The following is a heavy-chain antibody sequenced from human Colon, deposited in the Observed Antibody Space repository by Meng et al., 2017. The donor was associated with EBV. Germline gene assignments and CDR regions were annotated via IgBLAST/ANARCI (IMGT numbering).Heavy chain of an antibody. CDR2: INHSGSA. D-gene: IGHD2-2*03. J-gene: IGHJ4*02. V-gene: IGHV4-34*01. CDR1: GGSLSGYY. Sequence: QPGVAGVLKPPETLSLTCGVSGGSLSGYYWRWPRHFPGRSLEFIGDINHSGSANYNPSLRSRVTISVDTSKNQIFLNLHSVTAADTAVYHCARTFGYCSNNNCPRTLGYWGQGTLVTVSS. CDR3: ARTFGYCSNNNCPRTLGY.